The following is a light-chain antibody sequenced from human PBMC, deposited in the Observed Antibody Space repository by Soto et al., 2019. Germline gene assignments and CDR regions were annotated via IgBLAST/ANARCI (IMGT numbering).Light chain of an antibody. CDR1: QNIDSW. Sequence: DIQMTQSPSTLSASVGDRVTITCRASQNIDSWLAWFQQKPGKAPKVLIYKVSNLDSGVPSRFSGSGSGTEFTLSISSLQPDDFATYYCQQYWSASWTFGQGTKVEIK. CDR2: KVS. V-gene: IGKV1-5*03. J-gene: IGKJ1*01. CDR3: QQYWSASWT.